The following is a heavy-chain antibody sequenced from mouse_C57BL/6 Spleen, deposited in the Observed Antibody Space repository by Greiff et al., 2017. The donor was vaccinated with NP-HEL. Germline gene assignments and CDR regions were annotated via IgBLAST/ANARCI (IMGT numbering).Heavy chain of an antibody. CDR1: GYSFTGYY. V-gene: IGHV1-42*01. CDR3: ALLLRAYYYAMDY. D-gene: IGHD1-1*01. CDR2: INPSTGGT. Sequence: VQLKQSGPELVKPGASVKISCKASGYSFTGYYMNWVKQSPEKSLEWIGEINPSTGGTTYNQKFKAKATLTVDKSSSTAYMQLKSLTSEDSAVYYCALLLRAYYYAMDYWGQGTSVTVSS. J-gene: IGHJ4*01.